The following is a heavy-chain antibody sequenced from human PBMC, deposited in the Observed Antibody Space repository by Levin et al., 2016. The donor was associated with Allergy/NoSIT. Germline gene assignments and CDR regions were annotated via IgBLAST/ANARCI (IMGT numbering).Heavy chain of an antibody. J-gene: IGHJ6*02. D-gene: IGHD6-13*01. Sequence: WIRQPPGKGLEWVSAISGSGGSTYYADSVKGRFTISRDNSKNTLYLQMNSLRAEDTAVYYCAKETGYSSSWYYYYGMDVWGQGTTVTVSS. CDR3: AKETGYSSSWYYYYGMDV. CDR2: ISGSGGST. V-gene: IGHV3-23*01.